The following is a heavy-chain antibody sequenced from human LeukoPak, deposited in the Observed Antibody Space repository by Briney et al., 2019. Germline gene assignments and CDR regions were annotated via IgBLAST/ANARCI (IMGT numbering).Heavy chain of an antibody. CDR1: GYTFTSYA. V-gene: IGHV7-4-1*02. CDR3: ARDGFSRGYSGYDGVDY. D-gene: IGHD5-12*01. J-gene: IGHJ4*02. Sequence: ASVKVSCKASGYTFTSYAMNWVRQAPGQGLEWMGWINTNTGNPTYAQGFTGRFVFSLDTSVSTAYLQISSLKAEDTAVYYCARDGFSRGYSGYDGVDYWGQGTLVTVSS. CDR2: INTNTGNP.